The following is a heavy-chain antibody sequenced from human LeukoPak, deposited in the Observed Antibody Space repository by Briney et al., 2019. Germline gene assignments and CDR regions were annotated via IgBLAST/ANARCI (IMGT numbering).Heavy chain of an antibody. V-gene: IGHV3-74*01. CDR1: GFTFSSHW. Sequence: GGSLRLSCAASGFTFSSHWMHWVRQARGKRLMWVSRINGDGTTTAYADSVKGRFTISRDNAKNTLYLQMNSPRAEDTAVYYCATLDINDSDAFDLWGQGTMVTVSS. J-gene: IGHJ3*01. D-gene: IGHD3-16*01. CDR3: ATLDINDSDAFDL. CDR2: INGDGTTT.